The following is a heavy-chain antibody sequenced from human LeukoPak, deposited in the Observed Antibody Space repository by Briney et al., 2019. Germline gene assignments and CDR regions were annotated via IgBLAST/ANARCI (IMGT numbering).Heavy chain of an antibody. CDR3: ARDLGWDNITSFHF. D-gene: IGHD1-26*01. V-gene: IGHV3-66*02. Sequence: GGSLRLSCVASGFSTYSNYMSWVRQPPGKGLEWVSVVYSGGSTNHAESVRGRLIVSRDLSRNTIYLQMNDLRPEDTAVYYCARDLGWDNITSFHFWGQGVLVTVSS. J-gene: IGHJ4*02. CDR1: GFSTYSNY. CDR2: VYSGGST.